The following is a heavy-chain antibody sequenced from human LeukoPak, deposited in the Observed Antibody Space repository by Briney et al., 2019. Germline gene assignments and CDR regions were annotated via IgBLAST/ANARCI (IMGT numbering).Heavy chain of an antibody. CDR1: GFTFSSYS. V-gene: IGHV3-21*04. CDR3: AKEGLYDYVWGTQA. CDR2: ISSSSSYI. D-gene: IGHD3-16*01. Sequence: GGSLRLSCAASGFTFSSYSMNWVRQAPGKGLEWVSSISSSSSYIYYADSVKGRFTISRDNAKNTLYLQMNSLRAEDTAVYYCAKEGLYDYVWGTQAWGQGTLVTVSS. J-gene: IGHJ5*02.